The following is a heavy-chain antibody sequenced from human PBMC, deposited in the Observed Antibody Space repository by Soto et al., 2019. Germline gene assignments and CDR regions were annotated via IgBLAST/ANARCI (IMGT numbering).Heavy chain of an antibody. Sequence: QVQLQGSGPGLVKPSQTLSLTCTVSGGSIRSGGYYWTWIRQHPGKGLEWIGYIYYSGSTYYNPSLKSRVTISVDTSKNQFSLKLSSVTAADTAVYYCARGRGGYNWFDPWGQGTLVTVDS. J-gene: IGHJ5*02. D-gene: IGHD3-16*01. CDR1: GGSIRSGGYY. CDR2: IYYSGST. CDR3: ARGRGGYNWFDP. V-gene: IGHV4-31*03.